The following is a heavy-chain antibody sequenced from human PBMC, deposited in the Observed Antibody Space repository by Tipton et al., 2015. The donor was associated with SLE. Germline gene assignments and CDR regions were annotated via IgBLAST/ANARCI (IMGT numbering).Heavy chain of an antibody. V-gene: IGHV3-9*01. CDR1: GFTFDDYA. CDR3: AKDGGEGDYYYGMDV. CDR2: ISWNSGSI. J-gene: IGHJ6*02. D-gene: IGHD3-16*01. Sequence: SLRLSCAASGFTFDDYAMHWVRQAPGKGLEWVSGISWNSGSIGYADSVKGRFTISRDNAKNSLYLQMNSLRAEDTAVYYCAKDGGEGDYYYGMDVWGQGTTVTVSS.